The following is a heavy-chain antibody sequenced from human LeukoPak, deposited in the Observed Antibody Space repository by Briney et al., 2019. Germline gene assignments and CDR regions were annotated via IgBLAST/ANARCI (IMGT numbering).Heavy chain of an antibody. J-gene: IGHJ4*02. D-gene: IGHD6-19*01. CDR3: ANDWTERQWLSFDY. Sequence: GGSLRLSCAASGFTFSSYAMSWVRQAPGKGLEWVSAISGSGGSTYYADSEKGRFTISRDNSKNTLYLQMNSLRAEDTAVYYCANDWTERQWLSFDYWGQGTLVTVSS. CDR1: GFTFSSYA. CDR2: ISGSGGST. V-gene: IGHV3-23*01.